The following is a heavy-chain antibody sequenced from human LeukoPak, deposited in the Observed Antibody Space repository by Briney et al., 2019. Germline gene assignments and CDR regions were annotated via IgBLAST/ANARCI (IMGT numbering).Heavy chain of an antibody. CDR2: ISSTSTYI. D-gene: IGHD1-26*01. J-gene: IGHJ6*04. CDR1: GFTFSNYW. CDR3: ACLVGATQDV. V-gene: IGHV3-21*01. Sequence: GGSLRLSCAVSGFTFSNYWMNWVRQAPGKGLEWVSSISSTSTYIYYADSVKGRFTISRDNAKNSLYLQMNSLRAEDTAVYYCACLVGATQDVWGKGTTVIVSS.